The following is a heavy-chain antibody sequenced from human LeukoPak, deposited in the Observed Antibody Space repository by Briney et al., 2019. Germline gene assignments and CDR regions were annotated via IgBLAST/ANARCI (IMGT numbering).Heavy chain of an antibody. V-gene: IGHV3-33*01. J-gene: IGHJ4*02. Sequence: GGSLRLSCEASGFAFNTYAMHWVRQAPGKGLEWVTLIWHDESHKFYIDSVRGRFTISRDNSKNTVYLQMNSLRAEDTAVYYCVRGRGYWGQGTLVTVSS. CDR2: IWHDESHK. CDR1: GFAFNTYA. CDR3: VRGRGY.